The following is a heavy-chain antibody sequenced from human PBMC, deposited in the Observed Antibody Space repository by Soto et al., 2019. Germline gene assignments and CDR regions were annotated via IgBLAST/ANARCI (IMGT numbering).Heavy chain of an antibody. J-gene: IGHJ4*02. V-gene: IGHV1-69*04. CDR2: IIPILGIA. D-gene: IGHD6-13*01. Sequence: GQGLEWMGRIIPILGIANYAQKFQGRVTITADKSTSTAYMELSSLRSEDTAVYYCARDPGAAAGLTFDYWGQGTLVTVSS. CDR3: ARDPGAAAGLTFDY.